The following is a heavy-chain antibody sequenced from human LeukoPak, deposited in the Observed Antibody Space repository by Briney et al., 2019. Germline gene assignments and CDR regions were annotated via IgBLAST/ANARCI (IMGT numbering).Heavy chain of an antibody. Sequence: EASVKVSCKVSGYTLTELSMHWVRQAPGKGLERMGGFDPEDGETIYAQKFQGRVTMTEDTSTDAAYMELSSLRSEDTAVYYCATDALVVVSQFDYWGQGTLVTVSS. CDR3: ATDALVVVSQFDY. J-gene: IGHJ4*02. D-gene: IGHD3-22*01. CDR1: GYTLTELS. CDR2: FDPEDGET. V-gene: IGHV1-24*01.